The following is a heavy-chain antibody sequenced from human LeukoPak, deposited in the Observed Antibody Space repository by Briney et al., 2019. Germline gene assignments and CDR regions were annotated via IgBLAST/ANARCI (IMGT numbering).Heavy chain of an antibody. J-gene: IGHJ4*02. CDR1: GFTFSNAW. D-gene: IGHD3-22*01. V-gene: IGHV3-30-3*01. CDR3: ARDGITMIVVVNEFDY. Sequence: GGSLRLSCAASGFTFSNAWMSWVRQAPGKGLEWVAVISYDGSNKYYADSVKGRFTISRDNSKNTLYLQMNSLRAEDTAVYYCARDGITMIVVVNEFDYWGQGTLVTVSS. CDR2: ISYDGSNK.